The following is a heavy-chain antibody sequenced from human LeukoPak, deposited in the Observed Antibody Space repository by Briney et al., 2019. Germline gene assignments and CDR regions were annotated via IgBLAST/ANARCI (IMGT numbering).Heavy chain of an antibody. V-gene: IGHV3-23*01. CDR2: ISGSGGST. Sequence: GGSLRLSCAASGFTFSSYAMSWVRQAPGKGLEWVSAISGSGGSTYYADSVKGRFTISRDNSKKTLYLQMNSLRAEDTAVYYCAKSVADGYELDEFDYWGQGTLVTVSS. D-gene: IGHD6-19*01. J-gene: IGHJ4*02. CDR3: AKSVADGYELDEFDY. CDR1: GFTFSSYA.